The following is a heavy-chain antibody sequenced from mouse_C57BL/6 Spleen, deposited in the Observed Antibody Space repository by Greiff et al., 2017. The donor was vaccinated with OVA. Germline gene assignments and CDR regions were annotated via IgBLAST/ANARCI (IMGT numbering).Heavy chain of an antibody. J-gene: IGHJ3*01. CDR3: AREGIVTTGFAY. CDR2: IYPGSGST. V-gene: IGHV1-55*01. CDR1: GYTFTSYW. Sequence: QVQLQQSGAELVKPGASVKMSCKASGYTFTSYWITWVKQRPGQGLEWIGDIYPGSGSTNYNEKFKSKATLTVDTSSSTAYMQLSSLTSEDSAVYYCAREGIVTTGFAYWGQGTLVTVSA. D-gene: IGHD2-5*01.